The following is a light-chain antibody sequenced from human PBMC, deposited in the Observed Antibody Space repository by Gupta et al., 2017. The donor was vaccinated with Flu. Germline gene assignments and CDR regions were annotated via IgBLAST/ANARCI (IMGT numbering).Light chain of an antibody. J-gene: IGKJ4*01. CDR3: MHSLQTPST. CDR1: QSLLHSNGYNY. CDR2: LGS. V-gene: IGKV2-28*01. Sequence: DVVMTQSPLSLPVTPGEPASISCRSSQSLLHSNGYNYLDWYLQKPGQSPQLLIYLGSNRASGVPERFSGSGSGTDCTLKISRVEAEDVGVYYCMHSLQTPSTFGGGTKVEIK.